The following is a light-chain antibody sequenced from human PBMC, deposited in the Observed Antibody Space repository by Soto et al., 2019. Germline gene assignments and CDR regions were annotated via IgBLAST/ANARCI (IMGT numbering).Light chain of an antibody. Sequence: DIVLTQYPDSLAVSLGERATIHCKSRQTIFYTSSNKNYLAWYQQRPGQPPKLLIYWASDRESGVPNRFSGSGSGTDFTLTISGLQAEDVAVYYCQQYYSTPFTFGPGTKVDIK. CDR1: QTIFYTSSNKNY. J-gene: IGKJ3*01. CDR3: QQYYSTPFT. CDR2: WAS. V-gene: IGKV4-1*01.